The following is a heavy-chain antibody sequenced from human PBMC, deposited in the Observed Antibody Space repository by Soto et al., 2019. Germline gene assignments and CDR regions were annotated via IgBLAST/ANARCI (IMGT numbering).Heavy chain of an antibody. V-gene: IGHV3-33*01. CDR1: GFTFSSYG. CDR3: ARAATYSSSWYLDY. D-gene: IGHD6-13*01. CDR2: IWYDGSNK. Sequence: QVQLVESGGGVVQPGRSLRLSCAASGFTFSSYGMHWVRQAPGKGLEWVAVIWYDGSNKYYADSVKGRFTISRDNSKNTLYLQMNNLRAEDTAVYYCARAATYSSSWYLDYWGQGTLVTVSS. J-gene: IGHJ4*02.